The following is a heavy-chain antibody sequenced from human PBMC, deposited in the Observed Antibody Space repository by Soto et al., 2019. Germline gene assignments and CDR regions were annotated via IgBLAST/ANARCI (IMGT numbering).Heavy chain of an antibody. V-gene: IGHV4-4*02. CDR3: ARVSIAAAARWYFDL. CDR1: GGSISSSNW. CDR2: IYHSGST. Sequence: QVQLQESGPGLVKPSGTLSLTCAVSGGSISSSNWWSWVRQPPGKGLEWIGEIYHSGSTNYNPSLKGRVTISVDKSKNQFSLKLSSVTAADTAVYYCARVSIAAAARWYFDLWGRGTLVTVSS. J-gene: IGHJ2*01. D-gene: IGHD6-13*01.